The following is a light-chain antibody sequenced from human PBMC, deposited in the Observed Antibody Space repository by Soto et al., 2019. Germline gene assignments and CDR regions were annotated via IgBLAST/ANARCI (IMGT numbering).Light chain of an antibody. J-gene: IGLJ1*01. CDR2: DVS. CDR3: SSYTSSSTRV. CDR1: SSDVGGYNH. V-gene: IGLV2-14*03. Sequence: QSALTQPASVSGSPGQSITISCTGTSSDVGGYNHVSWYQQHPDKAPKLMIYDVSNRPSGVSNRFSGSKSGNTASLTISGLQADDEADYYCSSYTSSSTRVFGTGTKLTVL.